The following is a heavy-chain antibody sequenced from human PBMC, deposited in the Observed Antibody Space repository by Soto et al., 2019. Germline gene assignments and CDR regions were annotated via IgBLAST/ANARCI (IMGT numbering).Heavy chain of an antibody. CDR3: ARAFSSIAALGAFDI. D-gene: IGHD6-6*01. CDR2: IIPILGIA. CDR1: GGTFSSYT. J-gene: IGHJ3*02. V-gene: IGHV1-69*02. Sequence: QVQLVQSGAEVKKPGSSVKVSCKASGGTFSSYTISWVRQAPGQGLEWMGRIIPILGIANYAQKFQGRVTITADKSTSTAYMELSSLRSEDTAVYYCARAFSSIAALGAFDIWGQGTMVTVSS.